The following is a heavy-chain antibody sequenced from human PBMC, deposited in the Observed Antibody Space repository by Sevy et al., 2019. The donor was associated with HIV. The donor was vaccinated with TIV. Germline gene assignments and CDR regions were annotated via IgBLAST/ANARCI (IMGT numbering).Heavy chain of an antibody. CDR3: ARGREYYDFWSGYYDAFDI. CDR1: GGSFSGYY. Sequence: SETLSLTCAVYGGSFSGYYWSWIRQPPGKGLEWIAEINHSGSTNYNPTLKSRVTISVDTSKNQFSLKLSSVTAADTAVYYCARGREYYDFWSGYYDAFDIWGQGTIVTVSS. CDR2: INHSGST. J-gene: IGHJ3*02. V-gene: IGHV4-34*01. D-gene: IGHD3-3*01.